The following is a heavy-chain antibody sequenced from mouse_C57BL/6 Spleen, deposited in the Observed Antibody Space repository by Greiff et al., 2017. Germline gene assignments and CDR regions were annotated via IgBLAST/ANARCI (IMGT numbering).Heavy chain of an antibody. CDR2: ISDGGSYT. CDR1: GFTFSSYA. V-gene: IGHV5-4*01. D-gene: IGHD2-4*01. CDR3: ARDGRVYYDYEEYFDV. J-gene: IGHJ1*03. Sequence: EVQLVESGGGLVKPGGSLKLSCAASGFTFSSYAMSWVRQTPEKRLEWVATISDGGSYTYYPDNVKGRFTISRDNAKNDLYLQMSHLKSEDTARYYCARDGRVYYDYEEYFDVWGTGTTVTVSS.